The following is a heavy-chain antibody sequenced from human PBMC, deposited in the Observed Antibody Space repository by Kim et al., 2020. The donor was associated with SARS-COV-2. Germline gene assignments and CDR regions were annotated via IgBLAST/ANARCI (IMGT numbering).Heavy chain of an antibody. CDR3: AKDLRRGGRVGPLTGYYPFDY. CDR2: ISGSGGST. CDR1: GFTFSSYA. V-gene: IGHV3-23*01. J-gene: IGHJ4*02. Sequence: GGSLRLSCAASGFTFSSYAMSWVRQAPGKGLEWVSAISGSGGSTYYADSVKGRFTISRDNSKNTLYLQMNSLRAEDTAVYYCAKDLRRGGRVGPLTGYYPFDYWGQGTLVTVSS. D-gene: IGHD3-9*01.